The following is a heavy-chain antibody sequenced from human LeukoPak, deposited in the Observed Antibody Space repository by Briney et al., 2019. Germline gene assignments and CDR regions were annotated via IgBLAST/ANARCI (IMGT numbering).Heavy chain of an antibody. Sequence: RGESLKISCKGSGYSFTSYWIGWVRQMPGKGLEWMGIIYPGDSGTRYSPSFQGQVTISADKSISTAYLQWSSLKASDTAMYYCARRHVSYSSSWPWFDPWGQGTLVTVSS. CDR2: IYPGDSGT. CDR1: GYSFTSYW. V-gene: IGHV5-51*01. CDR3: ARRHVSYSSSWPWFDP. D-gene: IGHD6-13*01. J-gene: IGHJ5*02.